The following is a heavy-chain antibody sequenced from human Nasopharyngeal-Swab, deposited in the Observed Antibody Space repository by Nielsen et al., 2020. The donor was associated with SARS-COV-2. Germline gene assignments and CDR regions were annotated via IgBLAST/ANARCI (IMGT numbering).Heavy chain of an antibody. Sequence: GGSLRLSCAASGFTFSKAWMNWVRQAPGKGLEWVGRIRSKSDGGTTDYAAPVKGRFTISRDDSKNTLFLQMNSLKTDDTALYYCTTAYPYYADTSGRDYWGQGTLVTVSS. CDR2: IRSKSDGGTT. J-gene: IGHJ4*02. V-gene: IGHV3-15*01. D-gene: IGHD3-22*01. CDR3: TTAYPYYADTSGRDY. CDR1: GFTFSKAW.